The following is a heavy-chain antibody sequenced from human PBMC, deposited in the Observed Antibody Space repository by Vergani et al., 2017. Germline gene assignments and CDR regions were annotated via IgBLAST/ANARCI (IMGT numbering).Heavy chain of an antibody. Sequence: ELQLVESGGGLVQPGGSLRLSCAASGSTVSGNYMTWVRQAPGKGLEWVSHICSCDESYYADSGKGRVTNSRDTSKNTLHLQINNLRVEDTAVYYCARGNYYGSGTYVDPWGQGTLVTVSS. CDR2: ICSCDES. V-gene: IGHV3-66*02. CDR1: GSTVSGNY. D-gene: IGHD3-10*01. J-gene: IGHJ5*02. CDR3: ARGNYYGSGTYVDP.